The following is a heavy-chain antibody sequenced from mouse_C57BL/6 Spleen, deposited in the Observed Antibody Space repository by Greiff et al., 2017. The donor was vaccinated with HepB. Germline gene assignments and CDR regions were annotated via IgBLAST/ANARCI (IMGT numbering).Heavy chain of an antibody. CDR1: GYTFTSYW. V-gene: IGHV1-59*01. D-gene: IGHD2-5*01. Sequence: QVQLQQSGAELVRPGTSVKLSCKASGYTFTSYWMHWVKQRPGQGLEWIGVIDPSDSYTNYNQKFKGKATLTVDTSSSTAYMQLSSLTSEDSAVYYCARSLYSNYAMDYWGQGTSVTVSS. CDR2: IDPSDSYT. J-gene: IGHJ4*01. CDR3: ARSLYSNYAMDY.